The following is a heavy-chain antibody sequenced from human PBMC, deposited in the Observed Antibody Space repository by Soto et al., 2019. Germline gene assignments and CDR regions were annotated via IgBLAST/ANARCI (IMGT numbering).Heavy chain of an antibody. V-gene: IGHV4-31*03. Sequence: QVQLQESGPGLVKPSQTLSLTCTVSGGSISSGGYYWSWIRQHPGKGLEWIGYIYYSGSTYYNPSITSRVTIAVDTSNNQFSLKLSSVTAADTAVYYCARVGYYDSSVTFDYWGQGTLVTVSS. D-gene: IGHD3-22*01. J-gene: IGHJ4*02. CDR1: GGSISSGGYY. CDR2: IYYSGST. CDR3: ARVGYYDSSVTFDY.